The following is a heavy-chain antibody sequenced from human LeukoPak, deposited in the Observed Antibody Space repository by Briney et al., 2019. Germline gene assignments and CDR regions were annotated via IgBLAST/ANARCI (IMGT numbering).Heavy chain of an antibody. Sequence: GGPLRLSCAASGFTFTNYWMNWVRQAPGKGLEWVANIKPDGGEKNYVDSVKGRFTITRDNAKNSVYLQMNSLRAEDTAVYYCARIGYSSSTGDFWGQGTLVTVSS. CDR2: IKPDGGEK. CDR1: GFTFTNYW. V-gene: IGHV3-7*01. D-gene: IGHD6-6*01. J-gene: IGHJ4*02. CDR3: ARIGYSSSTGDF.